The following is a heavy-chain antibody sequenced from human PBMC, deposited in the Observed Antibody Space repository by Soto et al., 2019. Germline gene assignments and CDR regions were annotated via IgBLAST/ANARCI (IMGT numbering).Heavy chain of an antibody. Sequence: PSETLSLTCAVSGYSISSGYYWGWLRRHPGKGLGWIGSIYHGGRTYYNPSLNSRVTLSIDMTNNHVSLILNSVTAADTAVYYCARVGPWVPYYYDSSPYTFENWFDPWGQGTLVTVSS. CDR3: ARVGPWVPYYYDSSPYTFENWFDP. D-gene: IGHD3-22*01. V-gene: IGHV4-38-2*01. CDR1: GYSISSGYY. J-gene: IGHJ5*02. CDR2: IYHGGRT.